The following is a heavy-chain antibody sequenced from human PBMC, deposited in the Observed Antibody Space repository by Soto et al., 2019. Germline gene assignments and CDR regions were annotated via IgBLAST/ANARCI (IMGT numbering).Heavy chain of an antibody. V-gene: IGHV3-66*01. D-gene: IGHD3-10*01. CDR3: ARDRSGIDGMAV. Sequence: GGSLRLSCAASEFTVSSNYMSWVRQAPGKGLEWVSVIYSGGNIYYADSVKGRFTTSRDNSKNTLYLQMNSLRVEDTAVYYCARDRSGIDGMAVWGQGTTVTVSS. CDR1: EFTVSSNY. J-gene: IGHJ6*02. CDR2: IYSGGNI.